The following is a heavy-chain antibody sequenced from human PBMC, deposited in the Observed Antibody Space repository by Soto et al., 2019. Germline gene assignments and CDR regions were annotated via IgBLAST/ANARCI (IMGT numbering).Heavy chain of an antibody. V-gene: IGHV3-23*01. CDR3: AKRGSYSAHGELDY. Sequence: QAGGSLRLSCAASGFTFRSYAMTWVRQAPGKGLEWVSGIGGGGENTYYADSVKGRFTISRDISKRTLYLQMNSLRAEDTAVYYCAKRGSYSAHGELDYWGRGTLVTVSS. CDR1: GFTFRSYA. CDR2: IGGGGENT. J-gene: IGHJ4*02. D-gene: IGHD4-4*01.